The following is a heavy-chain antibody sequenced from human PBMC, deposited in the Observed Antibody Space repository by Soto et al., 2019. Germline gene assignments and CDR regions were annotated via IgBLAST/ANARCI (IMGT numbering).Heavy chain of an antibody. Sequence: PVGSLRLSCAASGFTFSSYAMSWVRQAPGKGLEWVSAISGSGGSTYYADSVKGRFTISRDNSKNTLYLQMNSLRAEDTAVYYCAKGSLRSSGWSFDYWGQGTLVTVSS. CDR1: GFTFSSYA. J-gene: IGHJ4*02. CDR3: AKGSLRSSGWSFDY. CDR2: ISGSGGST. V-gene: IGHV3-23*01. D-gene: IGHD6-19*01.